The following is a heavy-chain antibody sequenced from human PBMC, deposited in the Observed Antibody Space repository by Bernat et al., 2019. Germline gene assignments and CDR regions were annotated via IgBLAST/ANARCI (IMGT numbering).Heavy chain of an antibody. Sequence: QVHLVESGGGVVQPGRSLRLSCEASGFTFNTYGMHWVRQTPGKGLEWVALIWFDGTTIFCADSVKGRFSISRDNFKNTLYLQMNSLRAEDTALYYCVRGRFCSGTSCYSGDAFDIWGQGTMVTVSS. CDR3: VRGRFCSGTSCYSGDAFDI. D-gene: IGHD2-15*01. CDR2: IWFDGTTI. J-gene: IGHJ3*02. V-gene: IGHV3-33*01. CDR1: GFTFNTYG.